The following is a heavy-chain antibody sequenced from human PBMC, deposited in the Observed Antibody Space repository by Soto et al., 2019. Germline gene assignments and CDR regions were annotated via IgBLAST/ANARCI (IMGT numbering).Heavy chain of an antibody. CDR2: IYYSGST. CDR3: GRRNYYTDV. J-gene: IGHJ6*03. CDR1: GGSISSCH. Sequence: XXTLSLPFTVSGGSISSCHWRWIRQAPGKGLEWIGYIYYSGSTNYNPSLKSRVTISVDTSKNQISLRMSSVTAADTAVYYCGRRNYYTDVWGKGTTVTVSS. V-gene: IGHV4-59*08.